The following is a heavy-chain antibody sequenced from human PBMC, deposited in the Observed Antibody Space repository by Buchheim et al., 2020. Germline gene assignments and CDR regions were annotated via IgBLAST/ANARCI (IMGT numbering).Heavy chain of an antibody. Sequence: QVQLQESGPGLVKPSETLSLTCTVSGGSISGYYWNWIRQPPGKGLEWIGYIYSSWSTNYNPSLKSRVTISADSSRNQFLMRLSSVTAADTAVYYCAAGRNWFDPWGQGTL. CDR1: GGSISGYY. CDR2: IYSSWST. V-gene: IGHV4-59*03. CDR3: AAGRNWFDP. J-gene: IGHJ5*02. D-gene: IGHD1-26*01.